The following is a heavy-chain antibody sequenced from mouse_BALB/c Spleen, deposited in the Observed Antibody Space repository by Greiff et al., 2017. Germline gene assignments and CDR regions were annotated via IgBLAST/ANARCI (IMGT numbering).Heavy chain of an antibody. V-gene: IGHV1-7*01. CDR3: ARRGFDGYLLYYAMDY. CDR2: INPSTGYT. J-gene: IGHJ4*01. CDR1: GYTFTSYW. D-gene: IGHD2-3*01. Sequence: QVQLQQSGAELAKPGASVKMSCKASGYTFTSYWMHWVKQRPGQGLEWIGYINPSTGYTEYNQKFKDKATLTADKSSSTAYMQLSSLTSEDSAVYYCARRGFDGYLLYYAMDYWGQGTSVTVSS.